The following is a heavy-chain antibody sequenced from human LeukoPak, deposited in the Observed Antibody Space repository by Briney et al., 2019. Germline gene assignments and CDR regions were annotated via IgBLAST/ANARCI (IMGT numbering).Heavy chain of an antibody. V-gene: IGHV3-7*01. CDR1: GFTFSSYW. J-gene: IGHJ4*02. D-gene: IGHD3-10*01. Sequence: GGSLRLSCAASGFTFSSYWMSWVRQAPGKGLEWVANIKQDGSEKYYVDSVKGRFTISRDNAKNSLYLQMNSLRAEDTAVYYCARVQMLWFGGSPYDYWGQGTLVTVSS. CDR3: ARVQMLWFGGSPYDY. CDR2: IKQDGSEK.